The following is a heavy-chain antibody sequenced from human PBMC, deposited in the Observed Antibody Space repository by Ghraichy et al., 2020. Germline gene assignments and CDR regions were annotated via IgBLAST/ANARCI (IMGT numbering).Heavy chain of an antibody. CDR1: GFIFSGYW. CDR2: IKKDGSEK. V-gene: IGHV3-7*01. J-gene: IGHJ4*02. D-gene: IGHD6-19*01. CDR3: ARDLGGGWYFDY. Sequence: GGSLRLSCAASGFIFSGYWMTWVRQAPGKGPEWVANIKKDGSEKYYVDSVKGRFTISRDNAKNSLYLQMNSLRADDTAVYYCARDLGGGWYFDYWGQGALVTVSS.